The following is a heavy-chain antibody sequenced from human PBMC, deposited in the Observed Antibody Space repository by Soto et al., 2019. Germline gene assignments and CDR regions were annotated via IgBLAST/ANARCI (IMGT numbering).Heavy chain of an antibody. CDR3: AEGYDGGPGCAVY. Sequence: SETLSLTCAVYGGSFSGYYWSWIRQPPGKGLEWIGQIHHTGNTNYSPSLRSRVSISVDTSKNQFSLKLSSVTAADTAVYYCAEGYDGGPGCAVYGGRGTLVTVPS. V-gene: IGHV4-34*01. J-gene: IGHJ4*02. CDR1: GGSFSGYY. CDR2: IHHTGNT. D-gene: IGHD5-12*01.